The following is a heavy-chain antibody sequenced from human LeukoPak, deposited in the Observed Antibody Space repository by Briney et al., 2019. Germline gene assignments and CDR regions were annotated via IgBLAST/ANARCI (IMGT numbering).Heavy chain of an antibody. D-gene: IGHD3-3*01. CDR2: INHSGST. Sequence: KTSETLSLTCAVYGGSFSGYYWSWIRQPPGKGLEWIVEINHSGSTKYNPSLKSRVTISVDASKNQFSLKLSSVTAADTAVYYCARGSVHSFGVVTSDAFDIWGQGTMVTVPS. CDR1: GGSFSGYY. V-gene: IGHV4-34*01. J-gene: IGHJ3*02. CDR3: ARGSVHSFGVVTSDAFDI.